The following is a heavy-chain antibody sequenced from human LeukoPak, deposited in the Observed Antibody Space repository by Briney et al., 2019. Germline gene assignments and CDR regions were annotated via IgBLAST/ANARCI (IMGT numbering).Heavy chain of an antibody. J-gene: IGHJ5*02. CDR3: ARAGCSSTSCYKPAPWFDP. Sequence: GASVKVSCKASGGTFSSYAISWVRQAPGQGLEWMGGIIPIFGTANYAQKFQGRVTITTDESTGTAYMELSSLRSEDTAVYYCARAGCSSTSCYKPAPWFDPWGQGTLVTVSS. CDR1: GGTFSSYA. D-gene: IGHD2-2*02. CDR2: IIPIFGTA. V-gene: IGHV1-69*05.